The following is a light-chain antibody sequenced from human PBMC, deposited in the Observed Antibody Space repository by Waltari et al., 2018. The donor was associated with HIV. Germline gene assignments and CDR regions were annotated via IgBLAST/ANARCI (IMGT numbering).Light chain of an antibody. Sequence: QSALTQPASVSGSPGQSITFSCTGPTNDISTYNFVSWYQQTPGGAPKLIIFEGNSRPSGISYRISGYKSGDTASLTISGLQAEDEAVYFCSSYTTRASVVFGGGTKLTVL. CDR3: SSYTTRASVV. CDR1: TNDISTYNF. CDR2: EGN. J-gene: IGLJ2*01. V-gene: IGLV2-14*01.